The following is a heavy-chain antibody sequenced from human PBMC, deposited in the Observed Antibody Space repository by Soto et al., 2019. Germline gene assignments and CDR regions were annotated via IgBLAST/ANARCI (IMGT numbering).Heavy chain of an antibody. CDR3: ARGEVVGVAGSAAFDM. Sequence: QLHLVQSGAVVKKPGASVTVSCSASGYPVTAYYMHWVRQAPGRGLEWMGGINPATGAAKYTQTFQGRVTMARDPSTSSVFMELSGLTSEDTAVFYCARGEVVGVAGSAAFDMWGQGTLVTVSS. V-gene: IGHV1-2*02. D-gene: IGHD3-3*01. CDR2: INPATGAA. CDR1: GYPVTAYY. J-gene: IGHJ3*02.